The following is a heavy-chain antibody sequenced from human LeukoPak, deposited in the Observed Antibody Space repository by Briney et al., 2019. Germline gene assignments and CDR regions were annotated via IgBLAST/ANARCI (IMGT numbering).Heavy chain of an antibody. CDR3: ARFTARNTHYPLDY. CDR1: VFTFSIYA. J-gene: IGHJ4*02. CDR2: ISGSGGRK. D-gene: IGHD1-14*01. V-gene: IGHV3-23*01. Sequence: PGGSLRLSCAASVFTFSIYAMSWVRQAPGKGLEWVSGISGSGGRKYYSDSVKGRFTISRDNSKNTLYLQMNSLRAEDTAVYHCARFTARNTHYPLDYWGQGTLVTVSS.